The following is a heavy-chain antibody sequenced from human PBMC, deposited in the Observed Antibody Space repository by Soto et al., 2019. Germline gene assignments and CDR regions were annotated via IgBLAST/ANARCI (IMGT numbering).Heavy chain of an antibody. CDR3: AKDSVGLLPHNPEYYFDY. CDR1: GFTFDDYA. D-gene: IGHD2-15*01. Sequence: EVQLVESGGGLVQPGRSLRLSCAASGFTFDDYAMHWVRQAPGKGLEWVSGISWNSGSIGYADSVKGRFTISRDNAKNSRYLQRNSLRAEDTALYYCAKDSVGLLPHNPEYYFDYWGQGTLVTVSS. CDR2: ISWNSGSI. V-gene: IGHV3-9*01. J-gene: IGHJ4*02.